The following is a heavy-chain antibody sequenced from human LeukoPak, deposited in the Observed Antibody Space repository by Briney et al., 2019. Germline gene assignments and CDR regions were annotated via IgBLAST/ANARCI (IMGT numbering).Heavy chain of an antibody. D-gene: IGHD3-9*01. V-gene: IGHV4-39*07. Sequence: SETLSLTCTVPGGSISSSSYYWGWIRQPPGKGLEWIGSIYYSGSTYYNPSLKSRVTISVDTSKNQFSLKLSSVTAADTAVYYCARDRRYFDWGQGTLVTVSS. CDR3: ARDRRYFD. CDR1: GGSISSSSYY. CDR2: IYYSGST. J-gene: IGHJ4*02.